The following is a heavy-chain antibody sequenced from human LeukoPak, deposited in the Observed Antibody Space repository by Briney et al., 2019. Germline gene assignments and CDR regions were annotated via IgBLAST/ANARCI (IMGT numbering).Heavy chain of an antibody. J-gene: IGHJ4*02. D-gene: IGHD5-18*01. CDR3: ARESRIQLWLNY. V-gene: IGHV1-69*04. CDR2: IIPILGIA. CDR1: GGTFSSYA. Sequence: SVKVSCKASGGTFSSYAISWVRQAPGQGLEWMGRIIPILGIANYAQKFQGRVTITADKSTSTAYMELSSLRSEDTAVYYCARESRIQLWLNYWGQGTLVTVSS.